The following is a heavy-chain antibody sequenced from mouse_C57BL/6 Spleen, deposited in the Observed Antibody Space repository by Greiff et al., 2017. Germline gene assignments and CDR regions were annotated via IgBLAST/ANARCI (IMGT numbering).Heavy chain of an antibody. CDR3: ARRKIYDGYHGAMDY. D-gene: IGHD2-3*01. CDR2: ISSGSSTI. J-gene: IGHJ4*01. V-gene: IGHV5-17*01. Sequence: EVMLVESGGGLVKPGGSLKLSCAASGFTFSDSGMHWVRQAPEKGLEWVAYISSGSSTIYYADTVKGRFTISRDNAKNTLFLQMTSLRSEYTAMYYCARRKIYDGYHGAMDYWGQGTSVTVSS. CDR1: GFTFSDSG.